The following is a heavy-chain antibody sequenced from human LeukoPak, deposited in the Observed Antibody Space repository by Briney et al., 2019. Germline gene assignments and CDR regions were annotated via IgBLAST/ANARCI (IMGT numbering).Heavy chain of an antibody. Sequence: GGSLRLSCEGSGFGLSAYNMNWVRQAPGKGLESVSYISSSSATIFYADSVKGRFTISRDNAKNSLYLQMNSLRPEDTAVYYCARVIGTLIRGGMAYGMDVWGQGTTVTVSS. D-gene: IGHD3-10*01. V-gene: IGHV3-48*01. CDR2: ISSSSATI. J-gene: IGHJ6*02. CDR1: GFGLSAYN. CDR3: ARVIGTLIRGGMAYGMDV.